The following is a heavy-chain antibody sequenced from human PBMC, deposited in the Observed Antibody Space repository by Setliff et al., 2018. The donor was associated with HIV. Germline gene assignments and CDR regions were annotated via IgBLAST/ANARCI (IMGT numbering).Heavy chain of an antibody. CDR1: GFSFDDYC. V-gene: IGHV3-48*01. J-gene: IGHJ4*02. Sequence: GSLRLSCEASGFSFDDYCMNWVRQAPGKGLEWVSYISATGTIKYADSVKGRFTISRDNAKNTLYLQMNSLRAEDTGVYYCARLWSYDYVWGSYRPVDYWGRGTLVTVSS. CDR2: ISATGTI. CDR3: ARLWSYDYVWGSYRPVDY. D-gene: IGHD3-16*02.